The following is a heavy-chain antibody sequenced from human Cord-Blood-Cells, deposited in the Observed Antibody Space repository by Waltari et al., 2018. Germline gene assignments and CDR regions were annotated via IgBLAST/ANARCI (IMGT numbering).Heavy chain of an antibody. CDR3: ARENYDFWSGYYDAFDI. D-gene: IGHD3-3*01. CDR2: ISYDGSNK. V-gene: IGHV3-30-3*01. J-gene: IGHJ3*02. Sequence: QVQLVESGGGVVQPGRSLRLSCAASGFTFSSYALHWVRQAHGKGLEWVAVISYDGSNKYYADSVKGRFTISRDNSKNTLYLQMNSLRAEDTAVYYCARENYDFWSGYYDAFDIWGQGTMVTVSS. CDR1: GFTFSSYA.